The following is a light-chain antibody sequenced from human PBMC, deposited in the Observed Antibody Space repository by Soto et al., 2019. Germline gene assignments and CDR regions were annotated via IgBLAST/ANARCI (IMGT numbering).Light chain of an antibody. J-gene: IGKJ2*01. Sequence: DVQMTQSPAPLSAPVGDRVTITCRASQSISKNLNWYQHKVGKAPQLLIYSASDSQAGVPSRFSGSGYCTDFTLIISGLQPEDVATYYCQQSYSSPYTFGQGTKVEIK. CDR1: QSISKN. CDR2: SAS. CDR3: QQSYSSPYT. V-gene: IGKV1-39*01.